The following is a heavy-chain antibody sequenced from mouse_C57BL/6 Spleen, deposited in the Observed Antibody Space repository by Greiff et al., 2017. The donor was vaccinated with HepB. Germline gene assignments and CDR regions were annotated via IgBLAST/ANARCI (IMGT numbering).Heavy chain of an antibody. CDR1: GFTFSNYW. D-gene: IGHD2-5*01. J-gene: IGHJ2*01. Sequence: EVKVEESGGGLVQPGGSMKLSCVASGFTFSNYWMNWVRQSPEKGLEWVAQIRLKSDNYATHYAESVKGRFTISRDDSKSSVYLQMNNLRAEDTGIYYCTEDSNYVDYWGQGTTLTVSS. CDR2: IRLKSDNYAT. CDR3: TEDSNYVDY. V-gene: IGHV6-3*01.